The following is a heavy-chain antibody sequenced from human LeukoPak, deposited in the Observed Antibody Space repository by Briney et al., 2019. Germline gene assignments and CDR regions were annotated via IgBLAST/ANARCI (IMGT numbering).Heavy chain of an antibody. CDR2: TYYRSKWYS. CDR3: ARLKSVRWYYGSGSLFDY. Sequence: SRTLSLTCAISGDSVSSNSAAWNWIRQSPSRGLEWLGRTYYRSKWYSDYAVSVKSRITINPDTSKNQFSLKLSSVTAADTAVYYCARLKSVRWYYGSGSLFDYWGQGTLVTVSS. D-gene: IGHD3-10*01. V-gene: IGHV6-1*01. J-gene: IGHJ4*02. CDR1: GDSVSSNSAA.